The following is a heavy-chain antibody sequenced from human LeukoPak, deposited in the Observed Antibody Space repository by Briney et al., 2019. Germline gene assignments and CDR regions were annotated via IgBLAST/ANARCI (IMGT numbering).Heavy chain of an antibody. D-gene: IGHD3-10*01. CDR2: IYYSGST. J-gene: IGHJ4*02. V-gene: IGHV4-59*08. CDR1: GGSISSYY. Sequence: SETLSLTCTVPGGSISSYYWSWIRQPPGKGLDWIGYIYYSGSTNYNPSLKSRVTISVDASKNQFSLKLSSVTAADTAVYYCARQVKTYYGSGSFDYWGQGTLVTVSS. CDR3: ARQVKTYYGSGSFDY.